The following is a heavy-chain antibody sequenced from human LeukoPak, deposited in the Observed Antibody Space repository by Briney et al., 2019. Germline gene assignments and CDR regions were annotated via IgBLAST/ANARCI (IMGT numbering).Heavy chain of an antibody. Sequence: ASVKVSCKVSGYTLTELSMHWVRQAPGKGLEWMGGFVPEDGETIYAQKFQGRVTMTEDTSTDTAYMELSSLRSEDTAVYYCATSHFCSSTSCYNHYYYYGMDVWGKGTTVTVSS. V-gene: IGHV1-24*01. D-gene: IGHD2-2*02. CDR1: GYTLTELS. CDR2: FVPEDGET. J-gene: IGHJ6*04. CDR3: ATSHFCSSTSCYNHYYYYGMDV.